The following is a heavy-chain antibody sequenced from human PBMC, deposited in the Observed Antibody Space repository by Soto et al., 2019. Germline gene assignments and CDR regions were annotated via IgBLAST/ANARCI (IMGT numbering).Heavy chain of an antibody. Sequence: GESLKISCKGSGYSFTSYWIGWVRQMPGKGLEWMGIIYPGDSDTRYSPSFQGQVTISADKSISAAYLQWSSLKASDTAMYYCARGYYGSGSYSGGLGYYYYGMDVWGQGTKVTVSS. CDR2: IYPGDSDT. V-gene: IGHV5-51*01. CDR1: GYSFTSYW. CDR3: ARGYYGSGSYSGGLGYYYYGMDV. J-gene: IGHJ6*02. D-gene: IGHD3-10*01.